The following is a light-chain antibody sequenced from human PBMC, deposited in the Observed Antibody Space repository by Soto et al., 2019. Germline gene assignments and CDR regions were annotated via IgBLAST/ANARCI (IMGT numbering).Light chain of an antibody. J-gene: IGKJ5*01. V-gene: IGKV3D-20*02. CDR2: GAS. CDR3: QQSSNWPQIT. Sequence: EIVMTQSPGTLSFSPGERATLSCRASQSVSSRLAWYQQKPGQAPRLLISGASSRATGIPDGFSGSGFGTDFTLTISRLEPEDFALYYCQQSSNWPQITCGQGTRREIK. CDR1: QSVSSR.